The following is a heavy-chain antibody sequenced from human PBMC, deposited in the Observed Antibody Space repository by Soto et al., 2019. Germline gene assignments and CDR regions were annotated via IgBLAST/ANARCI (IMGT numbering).Heavy chain of an antibody. D-gene: IGHD6-13*01. CDR3: AKDSHANIAAAGGSCDY. CDR1: GLNFGKHV. Sequence: RSLRLSSTASGLNFGKHVGRCVLQAPGKGLVWVSRISSYGSNKYYADSVKGRFTISRDNSKNTLYLQMNSLRAEDTSVYYCAKDSHANIAAAGGSCDYWGQGTLVTVSS. J-gene: IGHJ4*02. CDR2: ISSYGSNK. V-gene: IGHV3-30*01.